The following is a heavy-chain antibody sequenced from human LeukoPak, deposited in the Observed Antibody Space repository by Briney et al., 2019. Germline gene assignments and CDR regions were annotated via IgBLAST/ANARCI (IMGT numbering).Heavy chain of an antibody. D-gene: IGHD2-2*01. V-gene: IGHV1-2*02. CDR1: GYTFTGYY. Sequence: ASVKVSCKASGYTFTGYYMHWVRQAPGQGLEWMGWINPNSGGTNYAQKFQGRVTMTRDTSISTAYMELSRLRSDDTAVYYCASRYCSSTSCSYYYYMDVWGKGTTVTVSS. CDR2: INPNSGGT. J-gene: IGHJ6*03. CDR3: ASRYCSSTSCSYYYYMDV.